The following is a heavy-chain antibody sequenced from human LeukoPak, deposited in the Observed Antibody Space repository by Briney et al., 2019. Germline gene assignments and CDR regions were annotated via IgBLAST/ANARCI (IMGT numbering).Heavy chain of an antibody. Sequence: YPSETLSLTCTVSGASVSSGGYYWTWMRQPPGKGLESIVYIYASGTTSYSPSLQSRVTISVDRSKNQFSLNLSSVTAADTAVYYCARLYVTNFYDSTGLDDAFDMWGQGTSVTV. V-gene: IGHV4-30-2*01. J-gene: IGHJ3*02. CDR3: ARLYVTNFYDSTGLDDAFDM. CDR1: GASVSSGGYY. CDR2: IYASGTT. D-gene: IGHD3-22*01.